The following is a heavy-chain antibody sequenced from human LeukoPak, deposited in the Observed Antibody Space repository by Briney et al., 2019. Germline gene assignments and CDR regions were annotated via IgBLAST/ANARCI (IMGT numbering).Heavy chain of an antibody. D-gene: IGHD2-2*01. CDR2: IIPIFGTA. Sequence: SVKVSCKASGYTFTSYDINWVRQAPGQGLEWMGGIIPIFGTANYAQKFQGRVTITADESTSTAYMELSSLRSEDTAVYYCARGGRYCSSTSCYDYWGQGTLVTVSS. CDR3: ARGGRYCSSTSCYDY. V-gene: IGHV1-69*13. J-gene: IGHJ4*02. CDR1: GYTFTSYD.